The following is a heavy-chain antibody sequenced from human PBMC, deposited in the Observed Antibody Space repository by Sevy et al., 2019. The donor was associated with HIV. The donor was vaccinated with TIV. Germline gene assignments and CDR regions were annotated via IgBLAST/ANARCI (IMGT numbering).Heavy chain of an antibody. CDR1: GFTFSNTC. Sequence: GGSLRLSCAASGFTFSNTCMRWVRQAPGKGLEWVSGIRGSGDRTSYADSVKGRFTISRDNSKNTLYLQMNSLRAEDMALYYCANPYGNSWQAFGYWGQGTLVTVSS. J-gene: IGHJ4*02. CDR3: ANPYGNSWQAFGY. V-gene: IGHV3-23*01. CDR2: IRGSGDRT. D-gene: IGHD2-21*01.